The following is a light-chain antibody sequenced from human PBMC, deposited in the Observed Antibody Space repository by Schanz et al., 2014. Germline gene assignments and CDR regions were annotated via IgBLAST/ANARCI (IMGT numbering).Light chain of an antibody. V-gene: IGLV1-51*01. CDR2: DNN. CDR1: TSNIGNNY. J-gene: IGLJ2*01. CDR3: GTWDSSLSAGVV. Sequence: PPSVSAAPGQKVTISCSGSTSNIGNNYVSWYQQLPGTAPKLLIYDNNKRPSGIPDRFSGSKSGTSATLGITGLQTGDEADYYCGTWDSSLSAGVVFGGGTKLTVL.